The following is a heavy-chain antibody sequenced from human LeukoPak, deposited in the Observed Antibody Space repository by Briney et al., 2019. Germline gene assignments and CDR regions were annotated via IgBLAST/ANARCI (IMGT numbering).Heavy chain of an antibody. V-gene: IGHV4-39*07. CDR2: IYYSGST. CDR1: GGSISSSSYY. Sequence: SETLSLTCTVSGGSISSSSYYWGWIRQPPGKGLEWIGSIYYSGSTNYNPSLKSRVTISVDTSENQFSLKLSSVTAADTAVYYCARNFDRFDYYFDYWGQGTLVTVSS. J-gene: IGHJ4*02. CDR3: ARNFDRFDYYFDY. D-gene: IGHD3-10*01.